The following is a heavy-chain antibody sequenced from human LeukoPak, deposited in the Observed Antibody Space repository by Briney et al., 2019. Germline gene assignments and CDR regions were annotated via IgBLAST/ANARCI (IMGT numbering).Heavy chain of an antibody. CDR1: GGSISSSNW. V-gene: IGHV4-4*02. J-gene: IGHJ5*02. CDR2: IYHSGST. D-gene: IGHD3-9*01. Sequence: PSGTLSLTCAVSGGSISSSNWWSWVRQPPGKGLEWIGEIYHSGSTNYNPSLKSRVTISVDKSKNQFSLKLSSVTAADTAVYYCARARPYYDILTGSGNSNWFDPWGQGTLVTVSS. CDR3: ARARPYYDILTGSGNSNWFDP.